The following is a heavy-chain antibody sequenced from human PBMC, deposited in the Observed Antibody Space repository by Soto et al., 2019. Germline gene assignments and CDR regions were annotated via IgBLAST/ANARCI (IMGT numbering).Heavy chain of an antibody. D-gene: IGHD3-22*01. CDR3: ARLVNYYDSSGYYQIYFDY. CDR1: GYSFTSYW. Sequence: GESLKISCKGSGYSFTSYWISWVRQMPGKGLEWMGRIDPSDSYTNYSPSFQGHVTISADKSISTAYLQWSSLKASDTAMYYCARLVNYYDSSGYYQIYFDYWGQGTLVTVS. J-gene: IGHJ4*02. CDR2: IDPSDSYT. V-gene: IGHV5-10-1*01.